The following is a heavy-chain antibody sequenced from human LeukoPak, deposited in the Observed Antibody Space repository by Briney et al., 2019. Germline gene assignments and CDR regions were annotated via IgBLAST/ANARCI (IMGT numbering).Heavy chain of an antibody. CDR1: GFTFTNYC. CDR2: MNSDGTSI. D-gene: IGHD2-15*01. J-gene: IGHJ3*01. CDR3: ARSQSGVFDV. Sequence: GGSLRFSCVVSGFTFTNYCMQWVRHVPGKGLVWVARMNSDGTSIIHADSVKGRFTISRDNAENTLYLQMNSLRPEDTALYYCARSQSGVFDVWGQGTMVIVSS. V-gene: IGHV3-74*01.